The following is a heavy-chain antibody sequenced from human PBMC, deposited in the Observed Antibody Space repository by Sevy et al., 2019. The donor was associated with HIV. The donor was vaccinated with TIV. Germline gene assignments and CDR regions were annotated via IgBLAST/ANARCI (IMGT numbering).Heavy chain of an antibody. D-gene: IGHD3-16*01. J-gene: IGHJ5*02. CDR3: AASSGRYAKFDP. CDR2: ISGRGETT. Sequence: GGSLRLSCAASGFIFSSYIMSCVRQAPGKGLEWVSAISGRGETTYYADSVKGRFTLSRDNSNNTLYLQMSSLKAEDTDVYYCAASSGRYAKFDPWGQGILVTVSS. CDR1: GFIFSSYI. V-gene: IGHV3-23*01.